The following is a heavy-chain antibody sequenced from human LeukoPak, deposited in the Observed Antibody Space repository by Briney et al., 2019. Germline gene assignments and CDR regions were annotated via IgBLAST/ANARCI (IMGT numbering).Heavy chain of an antibody. D-gene: IGHD6-6*01. Sequence: SETLSLTCTVSGXSISSGGYYWSWIRQHPGKGLEWIGYIYYSGTTKYNPSLKSRVTISADTSKNQFSLKLSSVTAADTAVYYCARQADDSSSSLVYFDYWGQGTLVTVSS. CDR1: GXSISSGGYY. CDR3: ARQADDSSSSLVYFDY. J-gene: IGHJ4*02. CDR2: IYYSGTT. V-gene: IGHV4-61*08.